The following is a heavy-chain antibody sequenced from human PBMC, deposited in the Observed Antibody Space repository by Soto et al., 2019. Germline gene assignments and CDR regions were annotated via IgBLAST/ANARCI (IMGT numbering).Heavy chain of an antibody. Sequence: QVQLVESGGGLVKPGGSLRLSCVASGFTFNDYYMSWIRQAPGKGLEWVSYISSSSGYTNYADSVKGRFTIFRDNARNSLYLQMNSLRAEDTAVYYCARGGTTVTDFWGQGTLVTVSS. CDR3: ARGGTTVTDF. CDR1: GFTFNDYY. V-gene: IGHV3-11*06. CDR2: ISSSSGYT. J-gene: IGHJ4*02. D-gene: IGHD4-17*01.